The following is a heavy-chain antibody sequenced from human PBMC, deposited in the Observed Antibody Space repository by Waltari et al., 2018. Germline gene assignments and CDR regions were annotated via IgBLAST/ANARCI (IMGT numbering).Heavy chain of an antibody. CDR2: IYPGDSDT. D-gene: IGHD2-15*01. CDR1: GYSFSNYW. V-gene: IGHV5-51*03. CDR3: ARVVAAIGVPDY. J-gene: IGHJ4*02. Sequence: EVQLVQSGAEVKKPGESLKISCKGSGYSFSNYWIAWVRQMPGKGLEWMGFIYPGDSDTRYSPSFQGQVTSSADKSISTAYLQWSSLRASDSAMYYCARVVAAIGVPDYWGQGTQVTVSS.